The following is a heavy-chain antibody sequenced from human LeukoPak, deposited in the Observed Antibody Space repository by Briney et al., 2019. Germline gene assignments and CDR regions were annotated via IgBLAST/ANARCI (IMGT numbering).Heavy chain of an antibody. Sequence: SEALSLTCAVYGGSFSGYYWSWIRQPPGKGLEWIGEINHSGSTNYNPSLKSRVTISVDTSKNQFSLKLSSVTAADTAVYYCARWGLGYCSSTSCNKFDYWGQGTLVTVSS. J-gene: IGHJ4*02. CDR1: GGSFSGYY. CDR2: INHSGST. CDR3: ARWGLGYCSSTSCNKFDY. V-gene: IGHV4-34*01. D-gene: IGHD2-2*02.